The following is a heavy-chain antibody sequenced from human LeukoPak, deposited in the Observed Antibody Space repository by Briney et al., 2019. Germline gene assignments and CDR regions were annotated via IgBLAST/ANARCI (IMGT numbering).Heavy chain of an antibody. D-gene: IGHD3-22*01. V-gene: IGHV5-51*01. Sequence: GESLKISCKGSGYNFTIYWIGWVRQMPGKGLEWMGIIYPGDSDTRYSPSFQGQVTISADKSISTAYLQWSSLKASDTAMYYCARIPSSNTYYYDSSGYIDYWGQGTLVTVSS. CDR3: ARIPSSNTYYYDSSGYIDY. J-gene: IGHJ4*02. CDR1: GYNFTIYW. CDR2: IYPGDSDT.